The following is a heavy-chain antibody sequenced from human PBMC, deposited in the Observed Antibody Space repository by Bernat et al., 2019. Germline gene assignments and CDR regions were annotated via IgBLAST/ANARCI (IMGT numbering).Heavy chain of an antibody. J-gene: IGHJ4*02. D-gene: IGHD2-2*01. Sequence: VQLVESGGGLVKPGRSLRLSCAASGFTFSSYAMHWVRQAPGKGLEWVAVISYDGSNKYYADSVKGRFTISRDNSKNTLYLQMNSLRAEDTAVYYCARAAVVVPAGGFDYWGQGTLVTVSS. CDR2: ISYDGSNK. CDR1: GFTFSSYA. CDR3: ARAAVVVPAGGFDY. V-gene: IGHV3-30-3*01.